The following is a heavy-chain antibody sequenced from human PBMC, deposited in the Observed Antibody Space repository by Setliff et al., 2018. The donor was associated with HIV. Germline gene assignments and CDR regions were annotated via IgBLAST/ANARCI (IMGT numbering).Heavy chain of an antibody. V-gene: IGHV4-39*01. CDR2: IYYGGTT. CDR1: GGSIRSIDYF. Sequence: PSETLSLTCTVSGGSIRSIDYFWGWTRQPPGKGLEWLGNIGNIYYGGTTYYNPSLKGRITISVFTSSQQLSLTLTSVTPADTAVYYCARLRAAGTVHYFDPWGQGTQVTVTS. CDR3: ARLRAAGTVHYFDP. D-gene: IGHD6-13*01. J-gene: IGHJ5*02.